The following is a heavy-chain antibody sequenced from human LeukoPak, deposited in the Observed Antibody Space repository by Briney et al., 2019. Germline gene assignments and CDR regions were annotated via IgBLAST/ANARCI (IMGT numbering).Heavy chain of an antibody. CDR1: GASVTSYY. D-gene: IGHD3-16*01. CDR3: ARRIIARGLGQENWFDP. Sequence: SETLSLTCTVSGASVTSYYWNWIRQPPGKGLEWIGYILYSGTTNYNPSLNSRVTLSLDTSKNQFSLELSSVTAADTAVYYCARRIIARGLGQENWFDPWGQGILVTVSS. CDR2: ILYSGTT. J-gene: IGHJ5*02. V-gene: IGHV4-59*02.